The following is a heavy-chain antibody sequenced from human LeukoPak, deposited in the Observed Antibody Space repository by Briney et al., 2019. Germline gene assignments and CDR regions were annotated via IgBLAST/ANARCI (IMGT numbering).Heavy chain of an antibody. CDR1: GGSISSYY. J-gene: IGHJ6*03. CDR3: ARLAREVVPAARLYYYYMDV. CDR2: INHSGST. V-gene: IGHV4-34*01. D-gene: IGHD2-2*01. Sequence: SETLSLTCTVSGGSISSYYWSWIRQPPGKGLEWIGEINHSGSTNYNPSLKSRVTISVDTSKNQFSLKLSSVTAADAAVYYCARLAREVVPAARLYYYYMDVWGKGTTVTVSS.